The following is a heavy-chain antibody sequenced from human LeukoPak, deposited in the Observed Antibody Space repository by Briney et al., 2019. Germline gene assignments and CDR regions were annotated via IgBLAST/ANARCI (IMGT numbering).Heavy chain of an antibody. V-gene: IGHV1-2*02. CDR3: ARANFLYCSSSTCLFDY. D-gene: IGHD2-2*01. CDR2: INPNDGDT. CDR1: GYTFTYYY. Sequence: ASVEVSCKASGYTFTYYYMHWVRQAPGQGVEWMGWINPNDGDTNYAQKFQGRVTMTRDTSISTAHMEVSRLRSDDTAVYYCARANFLYCSSSTCLFDYWGQGTLVTVSS. J-gene: IGHJ4*02.